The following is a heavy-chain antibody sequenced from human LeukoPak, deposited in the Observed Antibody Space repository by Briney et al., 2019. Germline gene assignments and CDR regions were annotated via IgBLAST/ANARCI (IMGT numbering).Heavy chain of an antibody. CDR2: ISSSGSTI. CDR1: GFTFSSYG. J-gene: IGHJ4*02. V-gene: IGHV3-48*04. D-gene: IGHD3-3*01. CDR3: ARGDFWSGFYTVD. Sequence: PGGSLRLSCAASGFTFSSYGMHWVRQAPGKGLEWVSYISSSGSTIYYADSVKGRFTISRDNAKNSLYLQMNSLRAEDTAVYYCARGDFWSGFYTVDWGQGTLVTVSS.